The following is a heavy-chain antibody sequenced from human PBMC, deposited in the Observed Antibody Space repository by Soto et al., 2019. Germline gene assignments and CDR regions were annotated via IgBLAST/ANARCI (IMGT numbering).Heavy chain of an antibody. D-gene: IGHD2-15*01. CDR1: GYTFTSYY. Sequence: GASVKVSCKASGYTFTSYYMHWVRQAPGQGLEWMGIINPSGGSTSYAQKFQGRVTMTRDTSTSTVYMELSSLRSEDTAVYYCASTLGYCSGGSCYETFLMDVWGKGTTVTVSS. CDR3: ASTLGYCSGGSCYETFLMDV. CDR2: INPSGGST. V-gene: IGHV1-46*03. J-gene: IGHJ6*04.